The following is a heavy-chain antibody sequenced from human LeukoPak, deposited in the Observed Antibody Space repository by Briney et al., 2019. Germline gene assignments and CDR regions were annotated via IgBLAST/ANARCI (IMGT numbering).Heavy chain of an antibody. J-gene: IGHJ6*02. D-gene: IGHD4-17*01. CDR1: GFTFSSYS. Sequence: PGGSLRLSCAASGFTFSSYSMNWVRQAPGKGLEWVSSISSSSSYIYYADSVKGRFTIPRDNAKNSLYLQMNSLRAEDTAVYYCARDRPDDYGDYSYYYYGMDVWGQGTTVTVS. CDR3: ARDRPDDYGDYSYYYYGMDV. CDR2: ISSSSSYI. V-gene: IGHV3-21*01.